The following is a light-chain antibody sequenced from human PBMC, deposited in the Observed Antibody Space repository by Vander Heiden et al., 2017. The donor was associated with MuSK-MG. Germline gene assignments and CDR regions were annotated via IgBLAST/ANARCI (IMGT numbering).Light chain of an antibody. CDR1: QSIRSW. CDR2: KAS. CDR3: QQYNSYSPEGT. J-gene: IGKJ1*01. V-gene: IGKV1-5*03. Sequence: DILMTQSPSTLSASVGDRVTITCRASQSIRSWLAWYQQKPGKAPKLLIYKASSLEGAVPSSFSGSGSGTEFTLTISSLQPDDFATDYCQQYNSYSPEGTFGPGTKVEIK.